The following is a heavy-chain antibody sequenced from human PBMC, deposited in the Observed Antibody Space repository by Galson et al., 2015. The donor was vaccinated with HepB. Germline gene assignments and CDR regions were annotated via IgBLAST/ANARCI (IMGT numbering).Heavy chain of an antibody. Sequence: SLRLSCAASGFTFSSYAMSWVRQAPGKGLEWVSAISGSGGSTYYADSVKGRFTISRDNSKNTLYLQMNSLRAEDTAVYYCAKDQGQDSSGSWGRDAFDIWGQGTMVTVSS. CDR3: AKDQGQDSSGSWGRDAFDI. J-gene: IGHJ3*02. CDR1: GFTFSSYA. D-gene: IGHD3-22*01. CDR2: ISGSGGST. V-gene: IGHV3-23*01.